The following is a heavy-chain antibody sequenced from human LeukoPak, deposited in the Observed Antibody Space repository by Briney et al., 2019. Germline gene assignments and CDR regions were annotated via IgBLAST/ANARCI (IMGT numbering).Heavy chain of an antibody. V-gene: IGHV3-49*03. CDR3: TRDFGDRSGGSCYSIGY. D-gene: IGHD2-15*01. CDR2: IRSKAYGGTT. Sequence: PGGSLRLSCTASGFTFGDYAMSWFRQAPGKGLEWVGFIRSKAYGGTTEYAASVKGRFTISRDDSKSIAYLQMNSLKTEDTAVYYCTRDFGDRSGGSCYSIGYWGQGTLVTVSS. J-gene: IGHJ4*02. CDR1: GFTFGDYA.